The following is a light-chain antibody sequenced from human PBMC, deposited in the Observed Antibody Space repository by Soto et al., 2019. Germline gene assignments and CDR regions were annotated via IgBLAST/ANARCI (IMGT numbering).Light chain of an antibody. CDR3: CSYEGSFIHV. V-gene: IGLV2-11*01. Sequence: QSALTQPRSVSGSPGQSVTISCLGTSGDVGGYEYVSWYQQHPGKVPRLLIFDVDKRPSGVPDRFSGSKSDNTASLTISGLQAEDEADYYCCSYEGSFIHVFESGTKLTVL. CDR1: SGDVGGYEY. CDR2: DVD. J-gene: IGLJ1*01.